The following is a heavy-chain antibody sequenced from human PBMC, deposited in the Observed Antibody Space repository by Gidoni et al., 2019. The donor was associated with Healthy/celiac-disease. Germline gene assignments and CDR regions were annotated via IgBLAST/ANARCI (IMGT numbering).Heavy chain of an antibody. CDR1: GFTVSSNY. J-gene: IGHJ4*02. CDR2: IYSGGST. D-gene: IGHD4-17*01. CDR3: AREDYGGNGPLDY. Sequence: EVQLVETGGGLIQPGGSLRPSCAASGFTVSSNYRSWVRQAPGKGLEWVSVIYSGGSTYYADSVKGRFTISRDNSKNTLYLQMNSLRAEDTAVYYCAREDYGGNGPLDYWGQGTLVTVSS. V-gene: IGHV3-53*02.